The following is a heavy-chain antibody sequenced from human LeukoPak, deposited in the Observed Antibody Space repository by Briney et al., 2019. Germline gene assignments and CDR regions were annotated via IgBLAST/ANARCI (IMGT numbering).Heavy chain of an antibody. CDR2: MYYSGTT. CDR1: GSSMNLYS. CDR3: ARWNYDIWTGHRYFDY. V-gene: IGHV4-59*12. J-gene: IGHJ4*02. Sequence: SETLSLTCSVSGSSMNLYSWNWIRQSPGKGLEWIAYMYYSGTTNYNPSLENRAAISLDLSRHQFSLRLNSVTAADTAVYYCARWNYDIWTGHRYFDYWGQGTLVIVSS. D-gene: IGHD3/OR15-3a*01.